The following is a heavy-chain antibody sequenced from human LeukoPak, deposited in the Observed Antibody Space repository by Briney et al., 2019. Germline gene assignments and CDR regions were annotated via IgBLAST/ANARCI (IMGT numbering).Heavy chain of an antibody. CDR1: GYTLTELS. D-gene: IGHD6-19*01. V-gene: IGHV1-24*01. CDR3: ATGHSSGWYYFDY. Sequence: ASVKVSCKVSGYTLTELSMHWVRQAPGKGLEWMGGFDPEDGETIYAQKFQGRVTMTEDTSTDTAYMELSSLRSEDTAVYYCATGHSSGWYYFDYWGQGTLDTVSS. J-gene: IGHJ4*02. CDR2: FDPEDGET.